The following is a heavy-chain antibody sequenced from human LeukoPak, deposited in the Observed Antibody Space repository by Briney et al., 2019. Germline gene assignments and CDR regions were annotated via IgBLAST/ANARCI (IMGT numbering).Heavy chain of an antibody. CDR3: ARGYSSGWSHYYYYYYMDV. Sequence: PSETLSLTCTVSGGSITNYYWIWIRQPRGKGLEWMGHIYYSGSTNYNPSLKSRVTISVDTSRNQFSLKLSSVTAADTAVYYCARGYSSGWSHYYYYYYMDVWGKGTTVTVSS. CDR2: IYYSGST. CDR1: GGSITNYY. J-gene: IGHJ6*03. V-gene: IGHV4-59*01. D-gene: IGHD6-19*01.